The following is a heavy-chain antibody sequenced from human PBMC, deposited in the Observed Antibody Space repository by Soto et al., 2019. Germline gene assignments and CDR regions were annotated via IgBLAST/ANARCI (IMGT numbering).Heavy chain of an antibody. Sequence: GGSLRLSCAASGFTFSSYDMHWVRQATGKGLEWVSAIGTAGDTYYPGSVKGRFTISRENAKNSLYLQMNSLRAGDTAVYYCARGSYGSGSPDYWGQGTLVTVSS. CDR2: IGTAGDT. CDR1: GFTFSSYD. D-gene: IGHD3-10*01. J-gene: IGHJ4*02. V-gene: IGHV3-13*01. CDR3: ARGSYGSGSPDY.